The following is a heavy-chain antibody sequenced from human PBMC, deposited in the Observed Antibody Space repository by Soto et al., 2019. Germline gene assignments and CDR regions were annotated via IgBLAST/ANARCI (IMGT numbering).Heavy chain of an antibody. Sequence: GGSLRLSCAASGFTFSSYEVNWVRQAPGKGLEWVSYISSSGSTIYYADSVKGRFTISRDNAKNSLYLQMNSLRAEDTAVYYCASPTYYDFWSGYYRDYWGQGTLVTVSS. CDR3: ASPTYYDFWSGYYRDY. J-gene: IGHJ4*02. D-gene: IGHD3-3*01. CDR1: GFTFSSYE. CDR2: ISSSGSTI. V-gene: IGHV3-48*03.